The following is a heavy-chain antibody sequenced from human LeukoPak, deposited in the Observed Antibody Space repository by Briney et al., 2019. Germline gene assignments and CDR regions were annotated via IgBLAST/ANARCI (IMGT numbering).Heavy chain of an antibody. CDR1: GGSISSSSHY. J-gene: IGHJ6*02. CDR3: ARHDCTTTSCLYFYGMDV. CDR2: LYYSGST. V-gene: IGHV4-39*01. Sequence: SETLSLTCTVSGGSISSSSHYWGWIRQPPGKGPEWIGSLYYSGSTYYNPSLKSRVTISVDTSKNRFSLKLSSVTATDTAVYYCARHDCTTTSCLYFYGMDVWGQGTTVTVS. D-gene: IGHD2-2*01.